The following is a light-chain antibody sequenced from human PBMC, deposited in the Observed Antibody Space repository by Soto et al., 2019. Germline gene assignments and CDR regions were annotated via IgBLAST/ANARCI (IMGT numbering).Light chain of an antibody. Sequence: EIAMTQSPATLSVSPGERATLSCRASQSVSSNLAWYQQKPGQAPRLLMYGVSVRATGVPARFRGSGSGTEFTLTISSLQSEDFAVYYCQQYNNWGTFGGGTKV. CDR2: GVS. CDR1: QSVSSN. J-gene: IGKJ4*01. CDR3: QQYNNWGT. V-gene: IGKV3-15*01.